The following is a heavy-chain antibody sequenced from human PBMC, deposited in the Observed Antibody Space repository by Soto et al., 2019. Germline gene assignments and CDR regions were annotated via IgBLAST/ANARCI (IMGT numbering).Heavy chain of an antibody. D-gene: IGHD1-26*01. V-gene: IGHV1-2*02. CDR2: IDPRSGGT. J-gene: IGHJ4*02. CDR3: ARDAYGSFPY. Sequence: HVQLVQSGTEVKKPGASVRVSCMVSGYPFTTYYIHWVRQAPGQGLEWMGWIDPRSGGTVYEQKFQGRVTMTRDTSISTVYMDLSGLTSDDTALYYCARDAYGSFPYWGQGSLVTVSS. CDR1: GYPFTTYY.